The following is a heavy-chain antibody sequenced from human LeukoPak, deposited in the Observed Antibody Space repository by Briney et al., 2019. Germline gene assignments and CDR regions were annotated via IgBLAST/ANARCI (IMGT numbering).Heavy chain of an antibody. J-gene: IGHJ4*02. D-gene: IGHD3-22*01. CDR2: IYSGGST. Sequence: GGSLRLSCAASGFTFSGFVISWVRQAPGKGLECVSVIYSGGSTYYADSVKGRFTISRDNSKNTLYLQMNSLRAEDTAVYYCARDLYDSSGYYSPLWGQGTLVTVSS. V-gene: IGHV3-66*01. CDR3: ARDLYDSSGYYSPL. CDR1: GFTFSGFV.